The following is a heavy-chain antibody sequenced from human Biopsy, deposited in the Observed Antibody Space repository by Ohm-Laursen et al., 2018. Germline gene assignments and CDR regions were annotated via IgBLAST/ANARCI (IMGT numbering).Heavy chain of an antibody. Sequence: SLRLSCAASEFNVDRNQMNWVRQAPGKGLEWVSMIHGSGRTDYADPVKGRFTVSRANSKDTVYLQMKALRVDDTSIYYCAVAGCPSFWGQGALVTVSS. D-gene: IGHD6-13*01. CDR2: IHGSGRT. CDR1: EFNVDRNQ. V-gene: IGHV3-66*01. CDR3: AVAGCPSF. J-gene: IGHJ4*02.